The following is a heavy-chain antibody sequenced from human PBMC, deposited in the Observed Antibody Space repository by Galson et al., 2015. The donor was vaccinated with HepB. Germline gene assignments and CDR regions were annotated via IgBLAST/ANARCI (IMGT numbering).Heavy chain of an antibody. CDR2: ISGSGGST. V-gene: IGHV3-23*01. J-gene: IGHJ4*02. CDR3: AKANAGITMIVVVVTTWDY. D-gene: IGHD3-22*01. Sequence: SLRLSCAASGFTFSNYAMSWVRQAPGKGLEWVSGISGSGGSTFYADSVKGRFTISRDNSKNTLYLQTNSLRAEDTAIYYCAKANAGITMIVVVVTTWDYWGQGTLVTVSS. CDR1: GFTFSNYA.